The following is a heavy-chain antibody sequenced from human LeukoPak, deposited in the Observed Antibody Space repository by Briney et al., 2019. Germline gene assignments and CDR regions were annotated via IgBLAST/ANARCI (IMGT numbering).Heavy chain of an antibody. V-gene: IGHV3-15*01. Sequence: GGSLRLSCVASGFTFRNAWMNWVRQAPGKGLEWVGRIKTNTDVWTIDYAAPVKGRFTISRDDSENTLYLQMNSLKTEDTALYYCTTNDAFDIWGQGTMVTVSS. J-gene: IGHJ3*02. CDR3: TTNDAFDI. CDR2: IKTNTDVWTI. CDR1: GFTFRNAW.